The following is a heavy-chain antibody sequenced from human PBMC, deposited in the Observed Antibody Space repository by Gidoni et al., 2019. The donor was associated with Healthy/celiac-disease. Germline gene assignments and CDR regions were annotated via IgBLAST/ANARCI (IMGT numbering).Heavy chain of an antibody. CDR2: IYTSGST. D-gene: IGHD5-18*01. CDR1: GGSISSYY. Sequence: QVQLQESGPGLVKPSETLSLTCTVSGGSISSYYWSWIRQPAGKGLEWIGRIYTSGSTNYNPSLKSRVTMSVDTSKNQFSLKLSSVTAADTAVYYCARGAAMVDYYYYYGMDVWGQGTTVTVSS. V-gene: IGHV4-4*07. J-gene: IGHJ6*02. CDR3: ARGAAMVDYYYYYGMDV.